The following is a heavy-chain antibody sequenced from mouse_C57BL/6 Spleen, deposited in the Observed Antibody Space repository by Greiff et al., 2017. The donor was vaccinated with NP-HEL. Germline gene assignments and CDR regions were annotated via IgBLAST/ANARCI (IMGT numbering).Heavy chain of an antibody. CDR2: IYPGDGDT. D-gene: IGHD2-4*01. CDR1: GYAFSSSW. Sequence: VQLQQSGPELVKPGASVKISCKASGYAFSSSWMNWVKQRPGKGLEWIGRIYPGDGDTNYNGKFKGKATLTADKSSSTAYMQLSSLTSDDSAVYFCARGIYYDYERCAYWGQGTLVTVSA. J-gene: IGHJ3*01. V-gene: IGHV1-82*01. CDR3: ARGIYYDYERCAY.